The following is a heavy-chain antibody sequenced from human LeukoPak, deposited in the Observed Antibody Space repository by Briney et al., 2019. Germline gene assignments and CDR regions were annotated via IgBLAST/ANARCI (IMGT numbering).Heavy chain of an antibody. Sequence: GGSLRLSCAASGFTFSSYAMSWVRQAPGMGLKWVSTINDNGDGTYYADSVKGRFTISRDNSYNTVSLQMNSLRDEDTGVYYCAKGLRTGVGPYMGYHYYMDVWGKGATVTVSS. J-gene: IGHJ6*03. V-gene: IGHV3-23*01. CDR1: GFTFSSYA. CDR3: AKGLRTGVGPYMGYHYYMDV. D-gene: IGHD3-16*01. CDR2: INDNGDGT.